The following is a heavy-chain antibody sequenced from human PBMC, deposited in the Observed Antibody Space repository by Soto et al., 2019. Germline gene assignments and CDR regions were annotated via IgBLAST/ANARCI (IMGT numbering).Heavy chain of an antibody. CDR3: ARGCRRESCWGGDCYYFDV. Sequence: QITLKESGPTLVKPTQTLKLTCTFSGFSFSDGAVGVGWFRQSPGKAPEWLAIYYWDEDEWHSPSLRTRLSISYEAARSQVVLSMVDMDPQDTATYFCARGCRRESCWGGDCYYFDVWGQGLQVAAS. CDR2: YYWDEDE. V-gene: IGHV2-5*02. CDR1: GFSFSDGAVG. D-gene: IGHD2-21*01. J-gene: IGHJ4*02.